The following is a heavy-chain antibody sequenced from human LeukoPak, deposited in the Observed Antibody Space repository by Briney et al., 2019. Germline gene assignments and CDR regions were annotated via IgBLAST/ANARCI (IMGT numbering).Heavy chain of an antibody. CDR2: ISSSGSTI. CDR3: ARGGYSYGPPSYYFDY. D-gene: IGHD5-18*01. CDR1: GFTFRSYE. V-gene: IGHV3-48*03. J-gene: IGHJ4*02. Sequence: GGSLRLSCAASGFTFRSYEMKWVRQAPGKGLEWVSYISSSGSTIYYADSVKGRFTISRDNAKNSLYLQMNSLRAEDTAVYYCARGGYSYGPPSYYFDYWGQGTLVTVSS.